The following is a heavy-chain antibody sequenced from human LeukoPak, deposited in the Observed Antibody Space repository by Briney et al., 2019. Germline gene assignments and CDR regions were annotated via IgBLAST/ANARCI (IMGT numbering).Heavy chain of an antibody. J-gene: IGHJ4*02. CDR2: IYYSGST. V-gene: IGHV4-39*01. D-gene: IGHD1-1*01. CDR3: ARNNSIMENFDS. CDR1: GGPISNSPQMY. Sequence: SQTLSLTCTVAGGPISNSPQMYWGWIRQFPGKGLEWIGSIYYSGSTSYNPSLRSRITITVDTSKNQFSLNLQSVTAADTALYYCARNNSIMENFDSWGQGTLVTVSS.